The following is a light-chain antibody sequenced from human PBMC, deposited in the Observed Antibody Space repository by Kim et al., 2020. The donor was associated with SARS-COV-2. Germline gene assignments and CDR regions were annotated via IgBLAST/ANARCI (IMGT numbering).Light chain of an antibody. CDR2: WAS. Sequence: ATITCKSSQSVLNSSTNKNYLVWYQQKPGQPPKLLIYWASTRESGVPDRFSGSGSGTDFTLTISSLQAEDVAVYYCQQYYSSPLTFGGGTKVDIK. CDR3: QQYYSSPLT. J-gene: IGKJ4*01. V-gene: IGKV4-1*01. CDR1: QSVLNSSTNKNY.